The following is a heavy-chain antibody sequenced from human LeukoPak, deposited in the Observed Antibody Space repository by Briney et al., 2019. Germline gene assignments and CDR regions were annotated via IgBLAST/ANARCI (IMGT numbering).Heavy chain of an antibody. CDR2: IYYSGST. CDR3: ARDVRWTTRSYFYYYMDV. V-gene: IGHV4-39*07. D-gene: IGHD3-10*02. CDR1: GGSIGSSSYY. Sequence: PSETLSLTCTVSGGSIGSSSYYWGWIRQPPGKGLEWIGSIYYSGSTYYNPSLKSRVTISVDTSKNQFSLKLSSVTAADTAVYYCARDVRWTTRSYFYYYMDVWGKGTTVTVSS. J-gene: IGHJ6*03.